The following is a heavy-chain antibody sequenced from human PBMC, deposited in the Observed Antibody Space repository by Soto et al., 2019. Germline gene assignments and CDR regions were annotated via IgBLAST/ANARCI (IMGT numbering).Heavy chain of an antibody. CDR2: ISAYNGNT. CDR1: GYTFTSYG. Sequence: QVQLVQSGAEVKKPGASVKVSCKASGYTFTSYGISWVRQAPGQGLEWMGWISAYNGNTNYAQKLQGRVTMTTDTATSTAYMELRSLRSDDTAVYYCARELMVGPNLAEFDYWGQGTLVTVSS. CDR3: ARELMVGPNLAEFDY. V-gene: IGHV1-18*01. D-gene: IGHD2-8*01. J-gene: IGHJ4*02.